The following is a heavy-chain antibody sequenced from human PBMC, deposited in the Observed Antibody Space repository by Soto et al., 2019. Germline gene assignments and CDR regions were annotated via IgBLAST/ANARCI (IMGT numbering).Heavy chain of an antibody. D-gene: IGHD4-17*01. CDR2: IFGDGNT. Sequence: ELQLVESGGGLIQPGGSLRLACAACEFYVTNGHMNWVRQAPGKGLEWVSVIFGDGNTKYGDSVKGRFTISRDTSKNTVYLQMNSLRAEDTAVYYCAGDWNGDKYFAYWDQGTLVTVSS. J-gene: IGHJ4*02. CDR3: AGDWNGDKYFAY. CDR1: EFYVTNGH. V-gene: IGHV3-53*01.